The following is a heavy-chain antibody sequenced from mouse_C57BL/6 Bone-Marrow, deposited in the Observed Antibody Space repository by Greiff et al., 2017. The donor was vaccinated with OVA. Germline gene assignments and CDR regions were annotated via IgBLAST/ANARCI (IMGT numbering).Heavy chain of an antibody. CDR1: GYTFTGYW. Sequence: VQLQQSGAELMKPGASVKLSCKATGYTFTGYWIEWVKQRPGHGLEWIGEILPGSGSTNYNEKFKGKATFTADTSSTTAYMQLSSLSPEDSVIYYSAREYYGSMKYYYAMDYWGQGTSDTAFS. CDR3: AREYYGSMKYYYAMDY. J-gene: IGHJ4*01. D-gene: IGHD1-1*01. CDR2: ILPGSGST. V-gene: IGHV1-9*01.